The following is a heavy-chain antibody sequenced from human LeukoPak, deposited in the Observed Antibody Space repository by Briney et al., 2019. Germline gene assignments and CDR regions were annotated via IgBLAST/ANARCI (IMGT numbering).Heavy chain of an antibody. CDR1: GGSISSGSYY. D-gene: IGHD3-22*01. J-gene: IGHJ4*02. CDR3: ARAFTPPGYYYDSSGYYYEDY. Sequence: PSETLSLTCTVSGGSISSGSYYWSWIRQPAGKGLEWIGRIYTSGSTNYNPSLKSRVTISVDTSKNQFSLKLSSVTAADTAVYYCARAFTPPGYYYDSSGYYYEDYWGQGTLVTVSS. CDR2: IYTSGST. V-gene: IGHV4-61*02.